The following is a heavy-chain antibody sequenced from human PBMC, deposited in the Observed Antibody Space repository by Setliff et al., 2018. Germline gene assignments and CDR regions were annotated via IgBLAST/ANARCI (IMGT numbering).Heavy chain of an antibody. Sequence: SVKVSCKASGGTFSSYTISWVRQAPGQGLEWMGRIIPILGIANYAQKFQGRVTLTADKSTSTAYMERSSLRAEDTAVYCCARKREGRGGYFDLWGQGTLVTVSS. V-gene: IGHV1-69*02. CDR3: ARKREGRGGYFDL. CDR1: GGTFSSYT. J-gene: IGHJ5*02. D-gene: IGHD3-16*01. CDR2: IIPILGIA.